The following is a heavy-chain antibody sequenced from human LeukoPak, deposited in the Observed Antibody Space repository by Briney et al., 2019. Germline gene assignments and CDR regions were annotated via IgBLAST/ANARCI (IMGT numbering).Heavy chain of an antibody. CDR1: GGSISSSSYY. V-gene: IGHV4-39*01. CDR2: IYYSGST. D-gene: IGHD3-3*01. Sequence: SETLSLTCTVSGGSISSSSYYWGWIRQPPGKGLEWIGSIYYSGSTYYNPSLKSRVTISVDTSKNQFSLKLSSVTAADTAVYYCARFWSGYLPDYWGQGTLVTVSS. J-gene: IGHJ4*02. CDR3: ARFWSGYLPDY.